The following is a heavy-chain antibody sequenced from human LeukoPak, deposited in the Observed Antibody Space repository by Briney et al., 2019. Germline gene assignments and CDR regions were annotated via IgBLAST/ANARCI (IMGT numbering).Heavy chain of an antibody. CDR1: GYSLTSYW. CDR2: IYPGDSDT. Sequence: GESLKISCKGSGYSLTSYWIGWVRQMPGKGLEWMGIIYPGDSDTRYSPSFQGQVTISVDKSINTAYLQWSSLKASGSAMYYCARAGYSNRWDGVDYWGQGTLVTVSS. CDR3: ARAGYSNRWDGVDY. J-gene: IGHJ4*02. V-gene: IGHV5-51*01. D-gene: IGHD2/OR15-2a*01.